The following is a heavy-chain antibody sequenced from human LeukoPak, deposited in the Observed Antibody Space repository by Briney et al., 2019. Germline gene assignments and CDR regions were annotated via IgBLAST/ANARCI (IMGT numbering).Heavy chain of an antibody. CDR3: ARCKYYDFWSGTGAPFDY. J-gene: IGHJ4*02. Sequence: GASVKVSCKASGYTFTSYYMHWVRQAPGQGLEWMGIINPSGGSTSYAQKFQGRVTMTRDTSTSTVYMELSSLSSEDTAVYYCARCKYYDFWSGTGAPFDYWGQGTLVTVSS. V-gene: IGHV1-46*01. CDR1: GYTFTSYY. CDR2: INPSGGST. D-gene: IGHD3-3*01.